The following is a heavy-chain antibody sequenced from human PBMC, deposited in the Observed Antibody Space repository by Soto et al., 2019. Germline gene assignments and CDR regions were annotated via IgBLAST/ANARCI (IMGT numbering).Heavy chain of an antibody. V-gene: IGHV3-30*18. J-gene: IGHJ4*02. Sequence: QVQLVESGGGVVQPGRSLRLSCAASGFTFSSYGMHWVRQAPGKGLEWVAVISYDGSNKYYADSVKGRFTISRDNSKNTLYLQMNSLRADDTAVYYCAKDSYYDSSGYYLPLDYWGQGTLVTVSS. D-gene: IGHD3-22*01. CDR2: ISYDGSNK. CDR3: AKDSYYDSSGYYLPLDY. CDR1: GFTFSSYG.